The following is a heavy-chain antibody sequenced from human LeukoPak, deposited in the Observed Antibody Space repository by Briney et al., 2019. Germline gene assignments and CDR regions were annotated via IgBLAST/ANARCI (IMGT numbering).Heavy chain of an antibody. CDR3: ARVTEAIPGNDAFDI. CDR2: INTSGST. Sequence: SQTLSLTCTVSGGSISSGSYYWSWIRQPAGKGLEWIGRINTSGSTNYNPSLKSRVTISVDTSKNQFSLKLSSVTAADTAVYYCARVTEAIPGNDAFDIWGQGTMVTVSS. D-gene: IGHD3-10*01. CDR1: GGSISSGSYY. J-gene: IGHJ3*02. V-gene: IGHV4-61*02.